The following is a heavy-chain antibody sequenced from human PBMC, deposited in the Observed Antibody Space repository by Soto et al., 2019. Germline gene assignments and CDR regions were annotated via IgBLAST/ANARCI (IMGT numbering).Heavy chain of an antibody. CDR2: VYHSGST. J-gene: IGHJ4*02. CDR1: GGSISTSNW. Sequence: QVQLQESGPGLVKPSGTLSLTCAVSGGSISTSNWWSWVRQPPGKGLEWIGEVYHSGSTNYNPSFKSRVAIARDRAKNQVSLKLNSGTAADKAMYSCSTTSTRGTRFDYWGQGSLVTVAS. CDR3: STTSTRGTRFDY. D-gene: IGHD1-1*01. V-gene: IGHV4-4*02.